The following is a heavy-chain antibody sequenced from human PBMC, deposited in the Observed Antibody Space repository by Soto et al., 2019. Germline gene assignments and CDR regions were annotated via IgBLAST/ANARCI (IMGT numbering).Heavy chain of an antibody. CDR3: AREGRLLYYYGMDV. Sequence: SETLSLTCTVSGGSISSADYYWVWIRQPPGKGLEWIGYIYYSGSTYYNPSLKSRVTISVDTSKNQFSLKLSSVTAADTAVYYCAREGRLLYYYGMDVWGQGTTVTV. CDR2: IYYSGST. D-gene: IGHD1-1*01. J-gene: IGHJ6*02. V-gene: IGHV4-30-4*01. CDR1: GGSISSADYY.